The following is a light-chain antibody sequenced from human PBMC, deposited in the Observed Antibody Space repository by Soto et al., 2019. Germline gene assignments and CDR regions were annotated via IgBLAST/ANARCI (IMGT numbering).Light chain of an antibody. CDR3: SSYTSSSTLWV. J-gene: IGLJ3*02. Sequence: QSALTQPASVSGSPGQSITISCTGTSSDIGGYNYVSWYQQHPGKAPKLMSYEVNNRPSGVSHRFSGSKSGNTASLTISGLQAEDEADYYCSSYTSSSTLWVFGVGTKLTVL. CDR1: SSDIGGYNY. V-gene: IGLV2-14*01. CDR2: EVN.